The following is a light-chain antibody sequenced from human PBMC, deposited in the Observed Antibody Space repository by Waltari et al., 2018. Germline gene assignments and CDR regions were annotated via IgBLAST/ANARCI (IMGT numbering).Light chain of an antibody. J-gene: IGKJ2*01. Sequence: EIVLTQSPGTLSLSPGERATLSCRASQSVSNNYLLWYQQKPGQAPRVLIYGASNRATGIPDRFSGSGSGTDFTLTISRLEPEDVATYYCHQTFSHPRPSFGQGTKVDI. V-gene: IGKV3-20*01. CDR2: GAS. CDR3: HQTFSHPRPS. CDR1: QSVSNNY.